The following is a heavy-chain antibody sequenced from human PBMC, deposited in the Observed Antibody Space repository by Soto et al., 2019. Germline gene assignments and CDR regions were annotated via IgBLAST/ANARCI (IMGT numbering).Heavy chain of an antibody. CDR1: GFTFSRHT. V-gene: IGHV3-30-3*01. CDR2: ISDDGSNT. CDR3: AREVYYDFWSGFNTLPYYFAD. D-gene: IGHD3-3*01. Sequence: QVQLVESGGGVVQPGRSLRLSCAASGFTFSRHTMHWVRQAPGKGLEWVAAISDDGSNTYYADSVKGRFTISRDNSKNTLYLQMNSLSSEDTAVHHCAREVYYDFWSGFNTLPYYFADWGQGTLVTVSS. J-gene: IGHJ4*02.